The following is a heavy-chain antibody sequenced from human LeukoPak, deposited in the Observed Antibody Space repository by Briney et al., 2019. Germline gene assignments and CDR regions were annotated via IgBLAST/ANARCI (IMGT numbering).Heavy chain of an antibody. CDR2: IKPDGSEK. J-gene: IGHJ4*02. D-gene: IGHD2-21*02. CDR1: GFTFSSSW. V-gene: IGHV3-7*01. Sequence: GGSLRLSCAASGFTFSSSWMSWVRQAPGKGLEWVANIKPDGSEKFHVDSVKGRFTIPRDNSKSSLSLQMNSLGAEDTAVYYCARYGLTAALDFWGQGTLVTVSS. CDR3: ARYGLTAALDF.